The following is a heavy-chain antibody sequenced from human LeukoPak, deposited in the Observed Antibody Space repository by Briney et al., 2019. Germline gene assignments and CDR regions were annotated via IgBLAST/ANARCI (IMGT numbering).Heavy chain of an antibody. V-gene: IGHV1-58*01. J-gene: IGHJ4*02. Sequence: GTSVKVSCKASGFTFTSSAVQWVRQVRGQRLEWIGWIVVGSGNTNYAQKFQERVTITRDMSTSTAYMELSSLRSEDTAVYYCAAAHNVDLFDYWGQGTLVTVSS. D-gene: IGHD1-1*01. CDR2: IVVGSGNT. CDR3: AAAHNVDLFDY. CDR1: GFTFTSSA.